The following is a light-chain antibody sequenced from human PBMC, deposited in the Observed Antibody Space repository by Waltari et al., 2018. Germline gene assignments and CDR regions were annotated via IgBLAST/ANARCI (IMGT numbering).Light chain of an antibody. CDR2: DVT. CDR1: SRAVGDYTY. J-gene: IGLJ1*01. CDR3: CSYAGSSLFV. V-gene: IGLV2-11*01. Sequence: QSALTQPRPVSGSPGQSVTISCTGTSRAVGDYTYVSCYQHHPGKTPKVMIFDVTKRPSGVPDRFSGSKSGNTASLTISGLQAEDEADYFCCSYAGSSLFVFGTGTKVTVL.